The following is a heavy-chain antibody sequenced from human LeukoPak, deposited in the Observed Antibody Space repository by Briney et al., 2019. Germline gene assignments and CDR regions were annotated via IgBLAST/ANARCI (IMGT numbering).Heavy chain of an antibody. CDR1: GLTVSNNY. CDR3: AKAGSTYFDY. CDR2: IRYDGSNK. Sequence: GGSLRLSCAASGLTVSNNYMSWVRQAPGKGLEWVAFIRYDGSNKYYADSVKGRFTISRDNSKNTLYLQMNSLRAEDTAVYYCAKAGSTYFDYWGQGTLVTVSS. J-gene: IGHJ4*02. V-gene: IGHV3-30*02.